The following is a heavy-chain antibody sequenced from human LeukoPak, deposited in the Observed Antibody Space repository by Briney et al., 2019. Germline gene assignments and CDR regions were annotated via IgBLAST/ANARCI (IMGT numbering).Heavy chain of an antibody. J-gene: IGHJ4*02. CDR2: IYYSGST. CDR3: ARGVTGYYFDY. D-gene: IGHD2-21*02. Sequence: SQTLSLTCTVSGGSISSGGYYWSWLRQHPGKGLEWIGYIYYSGSTYYNPSLKSRVPISVDTSKNQFSLKLSSVTAADTAVYYCARGVTGYYFDYWGQGTLVTVSS. CDR1: GGSISSGGYY. V-gene: IGHV4-31*03.